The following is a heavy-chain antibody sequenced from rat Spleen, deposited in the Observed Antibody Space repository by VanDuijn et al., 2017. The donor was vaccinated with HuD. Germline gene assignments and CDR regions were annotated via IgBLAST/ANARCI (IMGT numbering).Heavy chain of an antibody. V-gene: IGHV5-29*01. CDR2: ISYDGDST. CDR1: GFTFSAYG. CDR3: ARGYTLDY. D-gene: IGHD1-11*01. Sequence: EVQLVESDGGLVQPGRSMKLSCAASGFTFSAYGLAWVLQAPTRGLEWVASISYDGDSTYYRDSVKGRFTISRDNAKSTLYLQMDSLRSEDTATYYCARGYTLDYWGQGVMVTVSS. J-gene: IGHJ2*01.